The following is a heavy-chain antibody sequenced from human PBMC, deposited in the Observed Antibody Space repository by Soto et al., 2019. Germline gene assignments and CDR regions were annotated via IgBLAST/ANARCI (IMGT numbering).Heavy chain of an antibody. J-gene: IGHJ4*02. CDR3: ATLRLSAGPYFDY. Sequence: SETLSLTCSVSGGSISSSIYYWGWIRQPPGKGLEWIGTIYYGGSTYYNPSLKIRVTISADTSKNQFSLKLTSVTAADTAVYYCATLRLSAGPYFDYWGLGTLVTVSS. V-gene: IGHV4-39*01. D-gene: IGHD6-19*01. CDR1: GGSISSSIYY. CDR2: IYYGGST.